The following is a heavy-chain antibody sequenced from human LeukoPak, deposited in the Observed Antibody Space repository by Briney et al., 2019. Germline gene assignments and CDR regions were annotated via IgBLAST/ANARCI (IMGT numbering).Heavy chain of an antibody. J-gene: IGHJ4*02. Sequence: GGSLRLSCAVAAFTVSSNSVSWVRQAAGKGLEWVSFIYSDNTHYSDSVKGRFTISRDNSKNTLYLQMNSLRAEDTAVYYCARRAGAYSHPYDYWGQGTLVTVSS. CDR1: AFTVSSNS. V-gene: IGHV3-53*01. CDR3: ARRAGAYSHPYDY. CDR2: IYSDNT. D-gene: IGHD4/OR15-4a*01.